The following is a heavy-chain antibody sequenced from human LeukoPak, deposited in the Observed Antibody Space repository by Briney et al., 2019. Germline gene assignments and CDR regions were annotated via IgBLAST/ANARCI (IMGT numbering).Heavy chain of an antibody. D-gene: IGHD1-26*01. CDR1: GFTFSSYA. Sequence: GGSLRLSCAASGFTFSSYAMHWVRQAPGKGLEYVSAISSNGGSTYYANSVKGTFTISRDNSKNTLYLQMGSLRAEDMAVYYCARVRSGSYFDYWGQGTLVTVSS. V-gene: IGHV3-64*01. CDR2: ISSNGGST. CDR3: ARVRSGSYFDY. J-gene: IGHJ4*02.